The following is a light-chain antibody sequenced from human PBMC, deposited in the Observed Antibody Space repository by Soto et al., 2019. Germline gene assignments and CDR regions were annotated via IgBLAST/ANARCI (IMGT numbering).Light chain of an antibody. J-gene: IGKJ1*01. V-gene: IGKV2-28*01. CDR2: GAS. CDR3: QHYKMYSPWT. CDR1: QSLLHSRGDNY. Sequence: DIVLTQSPLSLSVTPGEPASISCRSSQSLLHSRGDNYLDWYQQKPGQAPRLLIYGASTRATGIPARFSGSGSGTEFTLTISSLQPDDFATYYCQHYKMYSPWTFGQGTKVDIK.